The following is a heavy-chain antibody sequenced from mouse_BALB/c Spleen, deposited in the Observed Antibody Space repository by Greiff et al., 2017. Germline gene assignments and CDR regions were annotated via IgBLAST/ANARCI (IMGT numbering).Heavy chain of an antibody. Sequence: EVKLMESGGGLVQPGGSRKLSCAASGFTFSSYAMSWVRQTPEKRLEWVASISSGGSTYYPDSVKGRFTISRDNARNILYLQMSSLRSEDTAMYYCARGHGSSFYWYFDVWGAGTTVTVSS. CDR2: ISSGGST. CDR3: ARGHGSSFYWYFDV. J-gene: IGHJ1*01. D-gene: IGHD1-1*01. V-gene: IGHV5-6-5*01. CDR1: GFTFSSYA.